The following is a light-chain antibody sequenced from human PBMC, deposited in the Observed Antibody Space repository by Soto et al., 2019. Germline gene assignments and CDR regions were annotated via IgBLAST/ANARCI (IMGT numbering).Light chain of an antibody. J-gene: IGLJ2*01. CDR2: EVS. CDR1: SSDVGSYNL. CDR3: CSYAGSSTFDVV. Sequence: QSALTQPAPVSGSPGQSITISCTGTSSDVGSYNLVSWYQQHPGKAPKLMIYEVSKRPSGVSNRFSGSKSGNTASLTISGLQAEDEADYYCCSYAGSSTFDVVFGGGTKVTVL. V-gene: IGLV2-23*02.